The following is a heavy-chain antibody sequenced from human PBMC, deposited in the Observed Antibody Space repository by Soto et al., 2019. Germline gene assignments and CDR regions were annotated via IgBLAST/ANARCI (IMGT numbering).Heavy chain of an antibody. J-gene: IGHJ4*02. D-gene: IGHD6-19*01. CDR2: INPSGGTT. V-gene: IGHV1-46*01. CDR1: GYRLTSNY. Sequence: QVQLVQSGAEVKKPGASVKVSCTASGYRLTSNYIHWVRQAPGEGLEWMGKINPSGGTTRYGQKFQGRVTMTRDTSTSTVYMEMSSLRSEDTAVYYCARGEPHSSGWNFDFWGQGTLVIVS. CDR3: ARGEPHSSGWNFDF.